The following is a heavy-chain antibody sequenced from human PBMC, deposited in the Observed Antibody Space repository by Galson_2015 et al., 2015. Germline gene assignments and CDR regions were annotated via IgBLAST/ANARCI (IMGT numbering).Heavy chain of an antibody. CDR2: ISWKSDNI. CDR3: ARDPDGYSSGSYVMDV. V-gene: IGHV3-9*01. J-gene: IGHJ6*02. Sequence: SLRLSCATSGFTFDDYAMHWVRQAPGKGLEWVSRISWKSDNIGYADSMRGRFTISRDNAKNLLYLQMNSLRAEDTALYYCARDPDGYSSGSYVMDVWGQGTTVTASS. D-gene: IGHD6-19*01. CDR1: GFTFDDYA.